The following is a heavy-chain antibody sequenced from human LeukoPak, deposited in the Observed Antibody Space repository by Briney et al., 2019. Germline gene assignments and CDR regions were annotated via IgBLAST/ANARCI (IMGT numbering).Heavy chain of an antibody. V-gene: IGHV4-31*03. CDR2: IYYSGST. Sequence: SETLSLTCTVSGGSISSGGYYWSWIRQHPGKGLEWIGYIYYSGSTYYNPSLKSRVTISVDTSKNQFSLKLSSVTAADTAVYYCARLSGSVLDYWGQGTLATVSS. D-gene: IGHD3-10*01. CDR3: ARLSGSVLDY. J-gene: IGHJ4*02. CDR1: GGSISSGGYY.